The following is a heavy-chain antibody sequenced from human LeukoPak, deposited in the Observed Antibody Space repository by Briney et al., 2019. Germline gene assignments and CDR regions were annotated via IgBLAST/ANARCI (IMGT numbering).Heavy chain of an antibody. D-gene: IGHD6-13*01. V-gene: IGHV3-23*01. CDR2: ISGSGGST. Sequence: PGGSLRLSCAASGFTFSSYAMSWVRQAPGKGLEWVSAISGSGGSTYYADSVKGRFTISRDNSKNTLYLQTNRLRAEDTAVYYCAKGYSSSWYKFGYWGQGTLVTVSS. J-gene: IGHJ4*02. CDR1: GFTFSSYA. CDR3: AKGYSSSWYKFGY.